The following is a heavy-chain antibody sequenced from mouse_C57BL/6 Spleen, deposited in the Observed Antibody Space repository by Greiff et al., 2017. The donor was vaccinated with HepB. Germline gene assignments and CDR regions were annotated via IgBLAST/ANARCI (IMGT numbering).Heavy chain of an antibody. J-gene: IGHJ3*01. CDR2: ISDGGSYT. D-gene: IGHD4-1*01. V-gene: IGHV5-4*01. Sequence: EVMLVESGGGLVKPGGSLKLSCAASGFTFSSYAMSWVRQTPEKRLEWVATISDGGSYTYYPDNVKGRFTISRDNAKNNLYLQMSHLKSEDTAMYYCARDEGQNWDWFAYWGQGTLVTVSA. CDR3: ARDEGQNWDWFAY. CDR1: GFTFSSYA.